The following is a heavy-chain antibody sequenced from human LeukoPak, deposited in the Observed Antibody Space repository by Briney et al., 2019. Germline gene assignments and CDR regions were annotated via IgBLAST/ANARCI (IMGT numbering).Heavy chain of an antibody. CDR1: GYTFTGYY. CDR3: AKDSDFWSGDDAFDI. J-gene: IGHJ3*02. V-gene: IGHV1-2*02. Sequence: ASVKVSCKASGYTFTGYYMHWVRQAPGQGLEWMGWINPNSGGTNYAQKFQGRVTMTRDTSISTAYMELSRLRSDDTAVYYCAKDSDFWSGDDAFDIWGQGTMVTVSS. D-gene: IGHD3-3*01. CDR2: INPNSGGT.